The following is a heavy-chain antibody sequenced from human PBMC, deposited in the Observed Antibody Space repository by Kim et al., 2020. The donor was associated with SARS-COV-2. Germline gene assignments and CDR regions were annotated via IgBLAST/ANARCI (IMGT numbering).Heavy chain of an antibody. CDR1: GFTFSSYA. D-gene: IGHD5-18*01. V-gene: IGHV3-23*03. CDR2: IYSGGSST. CDR3: AKGRRGYSYGYKGYYFDY. J-gene: IGHJ4*02. Sequence: GGSLRLSCAASGFTFSSYAMSWVRQAPGKGLEWVSVIYSGGSSTYYADSVKGRFTISRDNSKNTLYLQMNSLRAEDTAVYYCAKGRRGYSYGYKGYYFDYWGQGTLVTVSS.